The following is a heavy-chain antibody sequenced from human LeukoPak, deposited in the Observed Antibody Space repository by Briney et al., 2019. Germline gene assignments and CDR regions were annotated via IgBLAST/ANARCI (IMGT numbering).Heavy chain of an antibody. D-gene: IGHD3-10*01. J-gene: IGHJ4*02. V-gene: IGHV4-39*07. CDR2: IYYSGST. CDR1: GGSISNSSYY. CDR3: ARRVAIRGVWVPTYYFDY. Sequence: SSETLSLTCTVSGGSISNSSYYWGWIRQPPGKGLEWIGSIYYSGSTYYNPSLKSRVTISVDTSKNQFSLKLSSVTAADTAVYYCARRVAIRGVWVPTYYFDYWGQGTLVTVSS.